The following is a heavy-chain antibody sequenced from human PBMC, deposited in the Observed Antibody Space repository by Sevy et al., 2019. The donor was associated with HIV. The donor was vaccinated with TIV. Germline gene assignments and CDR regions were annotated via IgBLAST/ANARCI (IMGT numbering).Heavy chain of an antibody. J-gene: IGHJ4*02. CDR2: IWYDGSNK. Sequence: GGSLRLSCAASGFAFSSYGMHWVRQAPGKGLEWVAVIWYDGSNKYYADSVKGRFTISRDNSKNTLYLQMNSLRAEDTAVYYCAREGRDGYNPFFDYWGQGTLVTVSS. CDR3: AREGRDGYNPFFDY. CDR1: GFAFSSYG. D-gene: IGHD5-12*01. V-gene: IGHV3-33*01.